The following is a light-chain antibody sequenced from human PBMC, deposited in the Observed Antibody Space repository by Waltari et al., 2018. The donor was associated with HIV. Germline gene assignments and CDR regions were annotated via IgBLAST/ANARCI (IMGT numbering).Light chain of an antibody. Sequence: QSALTQPASVSESPGQSITISCSGTSRAIGSYNLVSWYQQHPGKAPKLIIYDVNKTPSGVSNRFSGSKSGNTASLTISGLQAEDEADYYCSSYAGARGGVFGGGTKLTVL. CDR2: DVN. CDR1: SRAIGSYNL. J-gene: IGLJ2*01. V-gene: IGLV2-23*02. CDR3: SSYAGARGGV.